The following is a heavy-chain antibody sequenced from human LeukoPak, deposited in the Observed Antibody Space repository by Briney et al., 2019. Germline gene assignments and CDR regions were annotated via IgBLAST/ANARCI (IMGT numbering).Heavy chain of an antibody. J-gene: IGHJ4*02. Sequence: ASVKVSCKASGGTFSSYAISWVRQAPGQGLEWMGRIIPIFGIANYAQKFQGRVTITADKSTSTAYMELSSLRAEDTAVYYCAKERLWFGEGDRYYFDYWGQGTLVTVSS. D-gene: IGHD3-10*01. CDR1: GGTFSSYA. CDR2: IIPIFGIA. CDR3: AKERLWFGEGDRYYFDY. V-gene: IGHV1-69*04.